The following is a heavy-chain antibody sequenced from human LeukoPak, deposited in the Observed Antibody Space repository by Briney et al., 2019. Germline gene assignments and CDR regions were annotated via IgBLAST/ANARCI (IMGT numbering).Heavy chain of an antibody. D-gene: IGHD3-22*01. V-gene: IGHV4-30-4*01. CDR3: ARFPVYYDSSGYGDAFDI. CDR1: GGSTSSSAYY. J-gene: IGHJ3*02. CDR2: VYYGAST. Sequence: PSETLSLTCTVSGGSTSSSAYYWSWIRQPPGEGLEWIGKVYYGASTYYNTSRKSRVTISVETSKIQFSLKLSSVTAADTAVYFSARFPVYYDSSGYGDAFDIWGQGSMVTVSS.